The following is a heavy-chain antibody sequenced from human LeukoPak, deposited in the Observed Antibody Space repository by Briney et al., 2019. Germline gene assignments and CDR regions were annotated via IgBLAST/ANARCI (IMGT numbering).Heavy chain of an antibody. CDR3: AKGGSVTAPDDALAI. CDR1: GFTFSSYA. D-gene: IGHD5/OR15-5a*01. J-gene: IGHJ3*02. CDR2: ISGNGGGT. V-gene: IGHV3-23*01. Sequence: PGGSLRLSCAASGFTFSSYAMIWVRQAPGKGLEWVSVISGNGGGTYFADSVKGRFTISRDNSKTTLYLQMNSLRAEDTAIYYCAKGGSVTAPDDALAIWGQGTMVTVSS.